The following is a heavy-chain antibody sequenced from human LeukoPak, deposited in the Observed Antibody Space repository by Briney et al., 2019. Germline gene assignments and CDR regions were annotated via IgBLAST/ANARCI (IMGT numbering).Heavy chain of an antibody. D-gene: IGHD7-27*01. V-gene: IGHV1-2*06. CDR2: INPNSGGT. Sequence: ASVKVSCKTSGYTFTGYYMHWVRQAPGQGLEWMGRINPNSGGTKYAQKFEGRVTMTRDTSISTAYMELSRPRSDDTAVYYCARPQLTGDGIGFDPWGQGTLVTVSS. CDR3: ARPQLTGDGIGFDP. J-gene: IGHJ5*02. CDR1: GYTFTGYY.